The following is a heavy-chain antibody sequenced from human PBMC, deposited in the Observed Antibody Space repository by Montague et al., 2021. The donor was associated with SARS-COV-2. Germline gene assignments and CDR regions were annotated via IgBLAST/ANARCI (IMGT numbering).Heavy chain of an antibody. Sequence: SETLSLTCTVSGGSITGYYWSWLRRSPGKGLEWIAYIYDGGAVNYNPSLGSRVTISTDTSKNQLSLKVNSVTAADTAVYYCARHETGDPLFGDWGQGTLVTVSS. V-gene: IGHV4-59*01. D-gene: IGHD7-27*01. CDR3: ARHETGDPLFGD. CDR1: GGSITGYY. CDR2: IYDGGAV. J-gene: IGHJ4*02.